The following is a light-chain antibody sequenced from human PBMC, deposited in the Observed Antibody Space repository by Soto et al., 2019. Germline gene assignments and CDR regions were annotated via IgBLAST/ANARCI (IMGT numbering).Light chain of an antibody. CDR3: AARDDSLSGHWV. CDR2: RNN. V-gene: IGLV1-47*01. J-gene: IGLJ3*02. CDR1: SSNIGSEY. Sequence: QSVLTQPPSASGTPGQRVTISCSGSSSNIGSEYVVWYQHLPGTAPKLLIYRNNQRPSGVPDRFAGSKSGTSASLAISGVGSEDEADYYCAARDDSLSGHWVFGGGTKLTVL.